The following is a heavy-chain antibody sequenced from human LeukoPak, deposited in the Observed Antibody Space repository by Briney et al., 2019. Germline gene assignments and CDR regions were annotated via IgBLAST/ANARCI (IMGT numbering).Heavy chain of an antibody. CDR1: GYTFTSYD. J-gene: IGHJ3*02. Sequence: ASVKVSCKASGYTFTSYDINWVRQAPGQGLEWMGWMNPNSGNTGYAQKFQGRVTITRNTSISTAYMELSSLRSEDTAVYYCARSSGWYGDDIWGQGTMVTVSS. CDR3: ARSSGWYGDDI. D-gene: IGHD6-19*01. CDR2: MNPNSGNT. V-gene: IGHV1-8*03.